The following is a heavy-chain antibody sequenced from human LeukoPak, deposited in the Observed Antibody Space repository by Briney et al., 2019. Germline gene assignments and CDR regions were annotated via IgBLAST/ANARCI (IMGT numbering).Heavy chain of an antibody. Sequence: PSETLSLTCTVSGGSISSYYWSWIRQPAGKGLEWIGRIYTSGSTNYNPSLKSRVTMSVDTSKNQFSLKLSSVTAADTAVYYCARHRLGMATIHDSYFDYWGQGTLVTVSA. D-gene: IGHD5-24*01. J-gene: IGHJ4*02. CDR3: ARHRLGMATIHDSYFDY. CDR2: IYTSGST. V-gene: IGHV4-4*07. CDR1: GGSISSYY.